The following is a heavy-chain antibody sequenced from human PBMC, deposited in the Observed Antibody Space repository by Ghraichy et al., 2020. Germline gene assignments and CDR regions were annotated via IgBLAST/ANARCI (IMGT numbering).Heavy chain of an antibody. D-gene: IGHD1-1*01. CDR3: ATSPSLTTHVSYYYYYGMDV. V-gene: IGHV1-24*01. CDR1: GYTLTELS. J-gene: IGHJ6*02. CDR2: FDPEDGET. Sequence: ASVKVSCKVSGYTLTELSMHWVRQAPGKGLEWMGGFDPEDGETIYAQKFQGRVTMTEDTSTDTAYMELSSLRSEDTAVYYCATSPSLTTHVSYYYYYGMDVWGQGTTVTVSS.